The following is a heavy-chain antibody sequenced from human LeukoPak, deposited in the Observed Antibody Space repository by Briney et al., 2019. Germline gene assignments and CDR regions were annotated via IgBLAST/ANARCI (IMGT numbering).Heavy chain of an antibody. CDR3: ARGDYGGDYFDY. D-gene: IGHD4-23*01. V-gene: IGHV3-11*05. CDR1: GFTFSDHY. CDR2: ISSGSTYT. Sequence: GGSLRLSCEVSGFTFSDHYMSWIRQAPGKRLEWVSYISSGSTYTNFADSVEGRFTISRDNAKNSLYLQMNSLRAEDTAVYYCARGDYGGDYFDYWGQGTLVTVSS. J-gene: IGHJ4*02.